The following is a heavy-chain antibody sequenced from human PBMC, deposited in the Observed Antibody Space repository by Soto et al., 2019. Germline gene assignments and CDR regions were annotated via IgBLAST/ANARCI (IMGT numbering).Heavy chain of an antibody. J-gene: IGHJ4*02. CDR3: AKEVGPDAYYFDY. CDR2: ISYDGSNK. V-gene: IGHV3-30*18. Sequence: PGGSLRLSCAASGFTFSSYGMHWVRQAPGKGLEWVAVISYDGSNKYYADSVKGRFTISRDNSKNTLYLQMNSLRAEDTAVYYCAKEVGPDAYYFDYWGQGTLVTVSS. D-gene: IGHD2-2*01. CDR1: GFTFSSYG.